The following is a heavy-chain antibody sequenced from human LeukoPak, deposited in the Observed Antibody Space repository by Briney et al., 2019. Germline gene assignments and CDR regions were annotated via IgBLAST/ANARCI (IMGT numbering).Heavy chain of an antibody. CDR3: ARFSAGFDY. J-gene: IGHJ4*02. Sequence: ASVKVSCKASGYTFTSYAINWVRQAPGQGLEWMGWINTNTGSPTYAQGFTGRFVFSLDTSVTTAYLQISGLKAEDTAVYYCARFSAGFDYWGQETLVTVSP. D-gene: IGHD6-25*01. V-gene: IGHV7-4-1*02. CDR1: GYTFTSYA. CDR2: INTNTGSP.